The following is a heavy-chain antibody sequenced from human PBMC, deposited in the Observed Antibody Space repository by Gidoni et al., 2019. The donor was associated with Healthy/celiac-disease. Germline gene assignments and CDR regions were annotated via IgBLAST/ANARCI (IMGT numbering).Heavy chain of an antibody. CDR3: TTGRGYSGYVKNCGVDY. V-gene: IGHV3-15*01. D-gene: IGHD5-12*01. CDR2: IKSKTDGGTT. J-gene: IGHJ4*02. Sequence: EVQLVESAGGLVKPGGSLRLSCAASGFTFRNAWLSWVRQAPGKGLEWVGRIKSKTDGGTTDYAAPVKGRFTISRDDSKNTLYLQMNSLKTEDTAVYYCTTGRGYSGYVKNCGVDYWGQGTLVTVSS. CDR1: GFTFRNAW.